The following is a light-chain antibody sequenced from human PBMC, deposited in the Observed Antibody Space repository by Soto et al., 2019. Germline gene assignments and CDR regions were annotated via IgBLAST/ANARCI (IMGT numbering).Light chain of an antibody. CDR3: QQYGSSQFT. Sequence: EIVLTQSPGTLSLSPGERATLSCRASQTVRSNFLAWYQKKPGQPPRLLIYSASNRATGIPDRFSGSGSGTDFSLTISRLAPEDFAVYYCQQYGSSQFTFGPGTKLDIE. CDR2: SAS. V-gene: IGKV3-20*01. CDR1: QTVRSNF. J-gene: IGKJ3*01.